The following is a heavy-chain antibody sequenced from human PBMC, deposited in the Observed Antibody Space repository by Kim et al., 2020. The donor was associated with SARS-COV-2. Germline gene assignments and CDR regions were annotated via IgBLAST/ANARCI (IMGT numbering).Heavy chain of an antibody. V-gene: IGHV5-51*01. CDR2: IYPGDSDT. J-gene: IGHJ3*02. CDR3: ASNGGYNYGSDAFDI. D-gene: IGHD5-18*01. CDR1: GYSFTNYW. Sequence: GESLKISCKGSGYSFTNYWIGWVRQMPGKGLEWMGIIYPGDSDTRYSPSFQGQVTISADKSISTAYLQWSSLKASDTAMYYCASNGGYNYGSDAFDIWGQGTMVTVSS.